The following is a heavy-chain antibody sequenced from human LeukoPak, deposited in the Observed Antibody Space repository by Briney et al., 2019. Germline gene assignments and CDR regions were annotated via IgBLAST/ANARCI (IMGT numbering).Heavy chain of an antibody. V-gene: IGHV4-59*01. CDR1: GGSISSYY. Sequence: SETLSLTCTVSGGSISSYYWSWIRQPPGKGLEWIGYIYYSGSTNYNPSLKSRVTISVDTSKNQFSLKLSSVTAADTAVYYCARDGGGDFEASNYYYYYGMDVWGQGTTVTVSS. D-gene: IGHD2-21*02. CDR2: IYYSGST. CDR3: ARDGGGDFEASNYYYYYGMDV. J-gene: IGHJ6*02.